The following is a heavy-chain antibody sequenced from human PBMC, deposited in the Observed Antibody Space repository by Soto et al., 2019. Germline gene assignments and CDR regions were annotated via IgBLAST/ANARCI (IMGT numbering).Heavy chain of an antibody. J-gene: IGHJ4*02. Sequence: PSETLSLTCAVSGGAISSGNWWSWVRQPPGKGLEWIGQIYYSGSINYNPSLKSRVTISVDESKNQFSLKLSSVTAAATAVYYCARHGEKSYDNSPTGQFDFLCQGTLVTVSS. CDR2: IYYSGSI. CDR3: ARHGEKSYDNSPTGQFDF. V-gene: IGHV4-4*02. CDR1: GGAISSGNW. D-gene: IGHD3-22*01.